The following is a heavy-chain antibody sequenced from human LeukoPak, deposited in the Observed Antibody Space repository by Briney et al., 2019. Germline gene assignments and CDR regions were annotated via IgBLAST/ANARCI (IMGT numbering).Heavy chain of an antibody. J-gene: IGHJ4*02. Sequence: SETLSLTCTVSVGFISIYYWRWIRQPPGKGLEGSGYIYYSGSTNYNPPLKSRVTISVDTSKNQFSLKLSSVTAADTAVYYCARDRYYDSSGLYDYWGQGTLVTVSS. D-gene: IGHD3-22*01. CDR3: ARDRYYDSSGLYDY. V-gene: IGHV4-59*01. CDR1: VGFISIYY. CDR2: IYYSGST.